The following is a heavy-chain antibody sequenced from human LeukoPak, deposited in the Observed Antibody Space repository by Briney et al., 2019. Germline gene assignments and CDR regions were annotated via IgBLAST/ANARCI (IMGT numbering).Heavy chain of an antibody. D-gene: IGHD7-27*01. Sequence: GGSLRLSCAASGFTVSSNYMSWVRQAPGKGLEWVSVIYSGGSTYYADSVKGRFTVSRDNSKNTLFLQMNSLRTEDTAVYYCAKDGGLWVSAHWGDSWGRGTLVTVSS. CDR3: AKDGGLWVSAHWGDS. CDR2: IYSGGST. J-gene: IGHJ4*02. CDR1: GFTVSSNY. V-gene: IGHV3-53*01.